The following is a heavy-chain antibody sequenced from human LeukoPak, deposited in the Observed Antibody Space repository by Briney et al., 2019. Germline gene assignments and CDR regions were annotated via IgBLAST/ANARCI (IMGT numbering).Heavy chain of an antibody. D-gene: IGHD3-10*01. CDR3: AREPPLWFGELTHYYFDY. V-gene: IGHV3-21*01. Sequence: GGSLRLSCAASGFTFSSYSMNWVRQAPGKGLEWVSSISSSSSYIYYADSVKGRFTISRDNAKKSLYLQMNSLRAEDTAVYYCAREPPLWFGELTHYYFDYWGQGTLVTVSS. CDR2: ISSSSSYI. J-gene: IGHJ4*02. CDR1: GFTFSSYS.